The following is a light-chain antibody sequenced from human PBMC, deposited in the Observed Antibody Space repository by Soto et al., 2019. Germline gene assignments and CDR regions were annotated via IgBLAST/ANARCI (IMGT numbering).Light chain of an antibody. Sequence: AIQLTQSPSSLSASVGDRVTITCRASQGISSALAWYQQQPGKAPKLLIYDASSLESGVPASFSGSGSGTDFTLTISSLQPEDFATYYCQQFNSYPSFGGGTKVEIK. CDR1: QGISSA. CDR3: QQFNSYPS. J-gene: IGKJ4*01. V-gene: IGKV1-13*02. CDR2: DAS.